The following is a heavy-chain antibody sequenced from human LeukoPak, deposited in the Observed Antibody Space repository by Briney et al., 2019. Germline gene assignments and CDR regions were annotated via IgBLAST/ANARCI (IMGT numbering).Heavy chain of an antibody. CDR1: GGSISSGDYY. CDR3: ARQGGDGYNYY. D-gene: IGHD5-24*01. CDR2: IYYSGST. V-gene: IGHV4-30-4*08. J-gene: IGHJ4*02. Sequence: KPSQTLSLTCTVSGGSISSGDYYWSWIRQPPGKGLEWIWYIYYSGSTYYNPSLKSRVTISVDTSKNQFSLKLSSVTAADTAVYYCARQGGDGYNYYWGQGTLVTVSS.